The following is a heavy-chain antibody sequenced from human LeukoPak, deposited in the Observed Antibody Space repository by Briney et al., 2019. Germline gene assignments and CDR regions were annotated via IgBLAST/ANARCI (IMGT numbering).Heavy chain of an antibody. CDR3: ARGASDTAMVPYYFDY. Sequence: ASVKVSCMASGYTFTSYGISWVRQAPGQGLEWMGWISAYNGNTNYAQKLQGRVTMTTDTSTSTAYMELRSLRSDDTAVYYCARGASDTAMVPYYFDYWGQGTLVTVSS. CDR1: GYTFTSYG. V-gene: IGHV1-18*01. J-gene: IGHJ4*02. CDR2: ISAYNGNT. D-gene: IGHD5-18*01.